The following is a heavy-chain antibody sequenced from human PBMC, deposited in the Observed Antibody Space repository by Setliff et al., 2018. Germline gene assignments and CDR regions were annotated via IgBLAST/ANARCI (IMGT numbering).Heavy chain of an antibody. CDR1: GFSIGDYG. CDR2: ISFAGSIE. CDR3: AKDQAFLEWLFDY. Sequence: GGSLRLSCVVSGFSIGDYGMHWVRQAPGKGLEWLAFISFAGSIELYADSVKGRFTISRDNSKNTLYLQMNSLRAEDTAVYYCAKDQAFLEWLFDYWGQGTLVTVSS. D-gene: IGHD3-3*02. V-gene: IGHV3-30*18. J-gene: IGHJ4*02.